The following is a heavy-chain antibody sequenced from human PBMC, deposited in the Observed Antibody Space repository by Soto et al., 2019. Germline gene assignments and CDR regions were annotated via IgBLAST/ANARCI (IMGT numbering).Heavy chain of an antibody. J-gene: IGHJ5*02. CDR1: GDSINSYY. CDR3: ARSGNNWLDP. CDR2: IYFTGNT. V-gene: IGHV4-59*01. Sequence: PSETLSLTCSVSGDSINSYYWNWIRQPPGKGLEWIGYIYFTGNTNYTPSLKSRVITSLDMSKNQFSLNLTSVTAADTAVYYCARSGNNWLDPWGQGTLVTVSS.